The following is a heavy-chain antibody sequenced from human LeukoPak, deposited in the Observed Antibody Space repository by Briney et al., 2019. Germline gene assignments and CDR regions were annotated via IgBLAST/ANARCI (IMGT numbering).Heavy chain of an antibody. D-gene: IGHD3-10*01. J-gene: IGHJ6*02. V-gene: IGHV3-23*01. CDR2: ISGRAGST. CDR1: GFTFSNYA. CDR3: AKGVRGDNYYYYGMNV. Sequence: GGSLRLSCAASGFTFSNYAMSWVRRAPGKGLEWVSVISGRAGSTNYADSVKGRFTISRDSSKNTLYLQMNSLRAEDTAVYYCAKGVRGDNYYYYGMNVWGQGTTVIVSS.